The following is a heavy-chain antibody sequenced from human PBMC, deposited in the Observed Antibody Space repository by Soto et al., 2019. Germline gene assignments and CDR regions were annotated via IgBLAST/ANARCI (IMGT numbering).Heavy chain of an antibody. D-gene: IGHD2-2*01. Sequence: SGGSLRLSCAASGFTFSSYSMNWVRQAPGKGLEWVSYISSSSSTIYYADSVKGRFTISRDNAKNSLYLQMNSLRAEDTAVYYCARVGYCSSTSCYAPPKYYYYGMDVWGQGTTVTVSS. J-gene: IGHJ6*02. CDR2: ISSSSSTI. V-gene: IGHV3-48*01. CDR3: ARVGYCSSTSCYAPPKYYYYGMDV. CDR1: GFTFSSYS.